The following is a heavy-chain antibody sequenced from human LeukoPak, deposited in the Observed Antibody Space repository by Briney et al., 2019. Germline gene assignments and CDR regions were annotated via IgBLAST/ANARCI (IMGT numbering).Heavy chain of an antibody. CDR2: IYYSGST. V-gene: IGHV4-61*01. Sequence: SETLSLTCTVSGGSVSSGSYYWSWIRQPPAKGLEWIGYIYYSGSTNYNPSLKSRVTISVDTSKNQFSLKLSSVTAADTAVYYCARVLLDCTNGVCYWLDWFDPWGQGTLVTVSS. CDR1: GGSVSSGSYY. J-gene: IGHJ5*02. D-gene: IGHD2-8*01. CDR3: ARVLLDCTNGVCYWLDWFDP.